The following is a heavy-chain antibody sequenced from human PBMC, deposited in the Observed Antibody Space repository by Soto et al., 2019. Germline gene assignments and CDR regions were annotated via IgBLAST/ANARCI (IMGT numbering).Heavy chain of an antibody. Sequence: GGSLRLSCAASGFTFSTYAMHWVRQAPGKGLEWVAVMSYDGSNKYCADSVKGRFTISRDNSKNTLYLQMNSLRAEDTAVYYCARVPGKGDYNYYYGMDVWGQGTTVTVSS. CDR1: GFTFSTYA. V-gene: IGHV3-30-3*01. J-gene: IGHJ6*02. CDR2: MSYDGSNK. CDR3: ARVPGKGDYNYYYGMDV.